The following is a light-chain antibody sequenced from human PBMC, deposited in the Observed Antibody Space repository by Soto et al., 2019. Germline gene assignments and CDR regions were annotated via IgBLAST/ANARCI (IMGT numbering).Light chain of an antibody. CDR3: KQRSDWPWT. V-gene: IGKV3-11*01. J-gene: IGKJ1*01. CDR2: DVS. Sequence: EIVLTQSPATLSLSPGERGTLSCRASESVTNYLAWYQQKPGQAPRLLVYDVSNRATGTPARFSGGGSGTDFTLTISNLEPEDFAVYYCKQRSDWPWTFGQGTKVEFK. CDR1: ESVTNY.